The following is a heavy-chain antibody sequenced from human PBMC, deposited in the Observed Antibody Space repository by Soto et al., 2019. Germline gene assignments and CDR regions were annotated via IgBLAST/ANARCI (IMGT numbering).Heavy chain of an antibody. Sequence: PGESLKISCKGSGYSFTSYWFGWVRQMPGKGLEWMGIIYPGDSDTRYSPSFQGQVTISADKSISTAYLQWSSLKASDTAMYYCAAVVTAIEDAFDIWGQGTMVTVSS. J-gene: IGHJ3*02. V-gene: IGHV5-51*01. CDR2: IYPGDSDT. CDR1: GYSFTSYW. CDR3: AAVVTAIEDAFDI. D-gene: IGHD2-21*02.